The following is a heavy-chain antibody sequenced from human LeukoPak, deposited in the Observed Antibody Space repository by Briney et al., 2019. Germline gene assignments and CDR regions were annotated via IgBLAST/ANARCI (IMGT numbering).Heavy chain of an antibody. D-gene: IGHD6-19*01. Sequence: SSETLSLTCTVSGGSISSSSYYWGWIRQPPGKGLEWIGSIYYSGSTYYNPSLKSRVTISVDTSKNRFSLKLSSVTAADTAVYYCAVPGYSSGWYARLDYWGQGTLVTVSS. CDR3: AVPGYSSGWYARLDY. J-gene: IGHJ4*02. V-gene: IGHV4-39*01. CDR2: IYYSGST. CDR1: GGSISSSSYY.